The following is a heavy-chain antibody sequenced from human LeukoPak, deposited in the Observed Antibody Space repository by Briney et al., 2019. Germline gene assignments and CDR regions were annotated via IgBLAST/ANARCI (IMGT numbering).Heavy chain of an antibody. CDR3: AREATQLANYYYGMDV. Sequence: GGSLRLSCAASGFTFSSYGMHWVRQAPGKGLEWVAVIWYDGSNKYYADSVKGRFTISRDNSKNTLYLQMNSLRAEDTAVYYCAREATQLANYYYGMDVWGQGTTVTVSS. CDR2: IWYDGSNK. J-gene: IGHJ6*02. CDR1: GFTFSSYG. V-gene: IGHV3-33*01. D-gene: IGHD2-2*01.